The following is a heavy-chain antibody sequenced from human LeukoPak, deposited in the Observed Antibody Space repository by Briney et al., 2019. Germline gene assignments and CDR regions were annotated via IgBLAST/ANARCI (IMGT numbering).Heavy chain of an antibody. CDR3: ARDSGSGTIGNEFDY. V-gene: IGHV3-48*03. J-gene: IGHJ4*02. CDR2: ISESGSLI. Sequence: GGSLRLSCAASGFTFSNYEMNWVRQAPGKGLEWVAYISESGSLIYYADSVMGRFTISRDNSKNSLFLQMSSLRAEDTAVYYFARDSGSGTIGNEFDYWGQGTLVSVSS. D-gene: IGHD1/OR15-1a*01. CDR1: GFTFSNYE.